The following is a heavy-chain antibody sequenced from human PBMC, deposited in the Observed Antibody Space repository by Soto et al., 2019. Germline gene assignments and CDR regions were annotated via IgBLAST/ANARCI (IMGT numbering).Heavy chain of an antibody. V-gene: IGHV3-23*01. CDR2: ISGSGFNT. Sequence: QAPGKGLEWVSTISGSGFNTYYADSVKGRFTISRDNSKNTLYLQMNSLRAEDTAIYYCVKLTVAGGGYYWGQGTLVTVSS. J-gene: IGHJ4*02. CDR3: VKLTVAGGGYY. D-gene: IGHD6-19*01.